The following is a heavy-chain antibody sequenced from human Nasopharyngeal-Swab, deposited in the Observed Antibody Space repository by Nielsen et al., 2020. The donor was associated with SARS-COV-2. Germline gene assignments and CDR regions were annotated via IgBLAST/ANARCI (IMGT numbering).Heavy chain of an antibody. Sequence: SETLSLTCSVSGDSISSYYWSWIRQPPGKGLEWIGYIYYSGSTNYNPSLKSRVTISVDTSKNQFSLKLSPVTAADTAVYYCARESGGDSGWFDPWGQGTLVTVSS. CDR2: IYYSGST. CDR1: GDSISSYY. V-gene: IGHV4-59*01. J-gene: IGHJ5*02. D-gene: IGHD5-12*01. CDR3: ARESGGDSGWFDP.